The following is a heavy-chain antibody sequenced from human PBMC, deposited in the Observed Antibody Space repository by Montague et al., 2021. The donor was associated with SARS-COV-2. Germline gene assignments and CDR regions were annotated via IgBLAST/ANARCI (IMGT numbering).Heavy chain of an antibody. J-gene: IGHJ4*02. CDR2: IYYSGTT. V-gene: IGHV4-39*02. D-gene: IGHD3-10*01. CDR3: ARGMIRGVTTPFDY. CDR1: SGSIISSGYY. Sequence: SETLSLTCSVSSGSIISSGYYWGWTRQPPGKELEWIGNIYYSGTTYYNPSLQSRGTISVDTSKNHLSLRLSSVTAAGTAVYFCARGMIRGVTTPFDYWGQGSQVTVSS.